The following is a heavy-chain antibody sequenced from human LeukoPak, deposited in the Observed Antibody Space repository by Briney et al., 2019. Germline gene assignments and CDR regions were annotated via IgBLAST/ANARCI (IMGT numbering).Heavy chain of an antibody. Sequence: PSETLSLTCTVSGGSISSYYWSWIRQPPGKGLEWIGYIYYSGSTNYNPSLKSRVTISVDTSKNQFSLKLSSVTAADTAVYYCARRAERYSSSWYDYWGQGTPVTVSS. CDR1: GGSISSYY. CDR3: ARRAERYSSSWYDY. CDR2: IYYSGST. D-gene: IGHD6-13*01. V-gene: IGHV4-59*08. J-gene: IGHJ4*02.